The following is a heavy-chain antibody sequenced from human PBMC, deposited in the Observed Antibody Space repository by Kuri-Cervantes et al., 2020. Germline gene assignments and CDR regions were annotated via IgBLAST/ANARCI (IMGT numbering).Heavy chain of an antibody. CDR1: GFTFSNAW. J-gene: IGHJ3*02. CDR2: ISYDGSNK. CDR3: ARDKVWFGELLDGAFDI. Sequence: GESLKISCVASGFTFSNAWMSWVRQAPGKGLEWVAVISYDGSNKYYADSVKGRFTISRDNSKNTLYLQMNSLRAEDTAVYYCARDKVWFGELLDGAFDIWGQGTMVTVSS. V-gene: IGHV3-30-3*01. D-gene: IGHD3-10*01.